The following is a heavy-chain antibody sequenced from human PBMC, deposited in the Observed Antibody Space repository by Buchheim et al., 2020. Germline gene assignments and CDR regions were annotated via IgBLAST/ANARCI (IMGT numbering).Heavy chain of an antibody. CDR1: GDSVSNGNW. J-gene: IGHJ4*02. CDR2: IDHSGFT. D-gene: IGHD5-18*01. Sequence: QVQLQESGPGLVKPSGTLSLTCAVSGDSVSNGNWWNWVRQPPGEGLEWIGEIDHSGFTKYNPSLKRRVTIELDKPKNQFSLKLTSVTAADTAVYYCARDSGYRSEYWGQGTL. V-gene: IGHV4-4*02. CDR3: ARDSGYRSEY.